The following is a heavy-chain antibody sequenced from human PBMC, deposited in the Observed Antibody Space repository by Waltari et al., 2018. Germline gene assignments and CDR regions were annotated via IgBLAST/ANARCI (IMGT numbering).Heavy chain of an antibody. V-gene: IGHV1-3*01. CDR2: INAGNCNT. CDR3: AGVHCSGGSCYHFDY. Sequence: QLDLVLAGAEVKKHGVAVKVAWKESGYSFTRYAMTWGRHAPGERLEWVRWINAGNCNTKYTQKFQCRVSITRDTSASTAYMELSRLRSEDTAVDYCAGVHCSGGSCYHFDYWGQGTLVTVSS. J-gene: IGHJ4*02. CDR1: GYSFTRYA. D-gene: IGHD2-15*01.